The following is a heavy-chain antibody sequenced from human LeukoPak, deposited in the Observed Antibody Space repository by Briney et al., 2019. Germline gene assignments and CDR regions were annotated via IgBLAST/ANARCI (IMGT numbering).Heavy chain of an antibody. CDR3: ARVSQRSGYYFDH. D-gene: IGHD3-3*01. CDR1: GGSISSGAHY. J-gene: IGHJ4*02. V-gene: IGHV4-31*03. CDR2: IYYSGNT. Sequence: SETLSLTCTVSGGSISSGAHYWSWLRQLPGKGLEWIGYIYYSGNTYYYPSLKSRVAISVDTSKNQFSLKLTSVTAADTAEYYCARVSQRSGYYFDHWGQGTLVTVSS.